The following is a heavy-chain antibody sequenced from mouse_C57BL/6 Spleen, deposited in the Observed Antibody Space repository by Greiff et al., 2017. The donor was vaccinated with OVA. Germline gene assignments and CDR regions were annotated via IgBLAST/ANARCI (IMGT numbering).Heavy chain of an antibody. CDR1: GYTFTSYG. D-gene: IGHD1-1*01. J-gene: IGHJ2*01. Sequence: QVQLQQSGAELARPGASVKLSCKASGYTFTSYGISWVKQRTGQGLEWIGEIYPRSGNTYYNEKFKGKATLTADKSSSTAYMELRSLTSEDSAVYFCARLRITTVVEGYFDYWGQGTTLTVSS. V-gene: IGHV1-81*01. CDR2: IYPRSGNT. CDR3: ARLRITTVVEGYFDY.